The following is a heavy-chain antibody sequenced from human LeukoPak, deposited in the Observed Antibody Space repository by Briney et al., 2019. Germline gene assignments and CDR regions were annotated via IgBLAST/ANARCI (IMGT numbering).Heavy chain of an antibody. CDR1: GFTFSSYS. D-gene: IGHD3-10*01. Sequence: GGSLRLSCAASGFTFSSYSMNWVRQAPGKGLEWVSSISSSSSYIYYADSVKGRFTISRDNAKNSLYLQMNSLGAEDTAVYYCARGSYGSGSYYNVFDYWGQGTLVTVSS. J-gene: IGHJ4*02. V-gene: IGHV3-21*01. CDR3: ARGSYGSGSYYNVFDY. CDR2: ISSSSSYI.